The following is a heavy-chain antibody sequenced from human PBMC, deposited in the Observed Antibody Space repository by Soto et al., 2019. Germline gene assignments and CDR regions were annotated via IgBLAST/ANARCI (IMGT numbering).Heavy chain of an antibody. CDR1: GGSISSGGYY. Sequence: QVQLQESGPGLVKPSQTLSLTCTVSGGSISSGGYYWSWIRQHPGKGLEWIGYIYYSRRTYYNPSRNSIVTVSVDTSKNQISLKLGSVAAADTAVYYCARAVVTVHWSSVDFWGQGTLVTVSS. CDR2: IYYSRRT. D-gene: IGHD3-16*02. CDR3: ARAVVTVHWSSVDF. J-gene: IGHJ4*02. V-gene: IGHV4-31*01.